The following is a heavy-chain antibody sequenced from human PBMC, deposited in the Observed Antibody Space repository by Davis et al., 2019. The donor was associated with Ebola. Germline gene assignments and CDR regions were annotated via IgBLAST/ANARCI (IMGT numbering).Heavy chain of an antibody. V-gene: IGHV4-34*01. J-gene: IGHJ6*02. CDR3: ATGSSARFYYYGMDV. CDR2: INHSGST. D-gene: IGHD6-6*01. CDR1: GGSFSGYY. Sequence: MPSETLSLTCAVSGGSFSGYYWSWIRQPPGKGLEWIGEINHSGSTNYIPSLKSRVTISVDTSKNQFSLKVTSVTAADTAVYYCATGSSARFYYYGMDVWGQGTTVTVSS.